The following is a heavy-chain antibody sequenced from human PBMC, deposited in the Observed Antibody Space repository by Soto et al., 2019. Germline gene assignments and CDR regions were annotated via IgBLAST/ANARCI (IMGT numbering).Heavy chain of an antibody. CDR1: GGTFSNYA. CDR3: ASPITSVRYYNGMDV. CDR2: IIPIFGTA. D-gene: IGHD1-20*01. V-gene: IGHV1-69*12. J-gene: IGHJ6*02. Sequence: QVQLVQSGAEVKKPGSSVKVSCKASGGTFSNYAISWVRQAPGQGLEWMGGIIPIFGTANYAQKFQGRVTITADESTSTAYMELSSQRSEDTAVYYCASPITSVRYYNGMDVWGQGTTVTVSS.